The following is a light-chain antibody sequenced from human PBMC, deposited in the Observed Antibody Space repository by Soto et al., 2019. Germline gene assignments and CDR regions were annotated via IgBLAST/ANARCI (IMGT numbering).Light chain of an antibody. CDR1: QSIRSS. V-gene: IGKV1-39*01. CDR2: TTS. Sequence: DIQMTQSPSSLSAYVGDRVTITCRASQSIRSSLNWYQQKPGKAPNLLIYTTSYLESGVPSSFSGSGSGTDFTLTISRLQPEDFATYFCQQGYSRPRTLGQGTKVDIK. J-gene: IGKJ1*01. CDR3: QQGYSRPRT.